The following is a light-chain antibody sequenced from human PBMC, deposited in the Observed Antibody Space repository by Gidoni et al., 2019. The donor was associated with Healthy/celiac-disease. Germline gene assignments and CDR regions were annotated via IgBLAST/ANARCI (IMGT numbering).Light chain of an antibody. CDR3: NSRDSSGNHLV. CDR2: GKN. CDR1: SLRSYY. J-gene: IGLJ2*01. V-gene: IGLV3-19*01. Sequence: SSELTQDPAVSVALGQTVRIPCQGDSLRSYYASWYQQKPGQAPVLVIYGKNNRPSGIPDRFSGPSSGNTASLTITGAQAEDEADYYCNSRDSSGNHLVFGGGTKLTVL.